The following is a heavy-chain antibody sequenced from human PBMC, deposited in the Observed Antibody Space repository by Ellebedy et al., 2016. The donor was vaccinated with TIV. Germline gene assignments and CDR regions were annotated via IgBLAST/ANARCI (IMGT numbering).Heavy chain of an antibody. CDR1: GGTFSSYA. Sequence: ASVKVSCKASGGTFSSYAISWVRQAPGQGLEWMGGIIPIFGTANYAQKFQGRVTITADESTSTAYMELSSLRSEDTAVYYCAREAGQLAYYYYGMDVWGQGTTVTVSS. J-gene: IGHJ6*02. CDR2: IIPIFGTA. V-gene: IGHV1-69*13. CDR3: AREAGQLAYYYYGMDV. D-gene: IGHD6-6*01.